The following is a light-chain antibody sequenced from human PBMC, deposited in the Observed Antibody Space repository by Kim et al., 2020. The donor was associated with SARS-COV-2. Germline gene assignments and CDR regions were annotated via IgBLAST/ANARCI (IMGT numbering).Light chain of an antibody. V-gene: IGKV1-39*01. CDR1: QNIANF. CDR2: AAS. Sequence: ASVGDRVTSTCRAGQNIANFLNWYLQRPGKAPKLLIYAASNLQTGVPSRFSGSGSATDFALTISNLQPEDFGTYYCKQSYTPPLTFGGGTKVDIK. CDR3: KQSYTPPLT. J-gene: IGKJ4*01.